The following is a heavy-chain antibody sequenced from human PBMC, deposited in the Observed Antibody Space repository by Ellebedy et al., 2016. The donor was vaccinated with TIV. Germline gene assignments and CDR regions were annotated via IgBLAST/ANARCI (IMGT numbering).Heavy chain of an antibody. D-gene: IGHD3-22*01. CDR2: ISDHNGDT. Sequence: AASVKVSCKASGYTLSGYGFTWVRQAPGHGLEWLGWISDHNGDTTYARSVQGRVSMTIDTYTKTAYLQLSRLRSDDTAVYYCARAYYYDSGGYPHGDYWGQGTLVTVSS. CDR3: ARAYYYDSGGYPHGDY. V-gene: IGHV1-18*01. CDR1: GYTLSGYG. J-gene: IGHJ4*02.